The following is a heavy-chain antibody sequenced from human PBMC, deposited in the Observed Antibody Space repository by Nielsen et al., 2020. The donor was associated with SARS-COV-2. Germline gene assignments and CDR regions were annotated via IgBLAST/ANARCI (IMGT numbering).Heavy chain of an antibody. Sequence: GESLKISCAASGFTVSSNYMSWVRQAPGKGLEWVSVIYSGGSTYYADSVKGRFTISRDNAKNSLYLQMNSLRAEDTAVYYCARSRSWIQLWLYYWGQGTLVTVSS. CDR2: IYSGGST. J-gene: IGHJ4*02. CDR3: ARSRSWIQLWLYY. V-gene: IGHV3-53*01. D-gene: IGHD5-18*01. CDR1: GFTVSSNY.